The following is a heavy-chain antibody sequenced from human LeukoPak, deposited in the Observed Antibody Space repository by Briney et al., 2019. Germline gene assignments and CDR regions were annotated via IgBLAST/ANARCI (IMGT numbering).Heavy chain of an antibody. Sequence: PSETLSLTCAVYGGSFSGYYWSWIRQPPGKGLEWIGEINRSGSTNYNPSLKSRVTISVDTSKNQFSLKLSSVTAADTAVYYCARVPMVRGVIISTSFDYWGQGTLVTVSS. J-gene: IGHJ4*02. D-gene: IGHD3-10*01. V-gene: IGHV4-34*01. CDR3: ARVPMVRGVIISTSFDY. CDR2: INRSGST. CDR1: GGSFSGYY.